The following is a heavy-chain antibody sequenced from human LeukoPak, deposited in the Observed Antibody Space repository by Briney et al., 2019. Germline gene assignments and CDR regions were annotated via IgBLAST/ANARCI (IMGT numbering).Heavy chain of an antibody. V-gene: IGHV1-46*01. CDR1: GYTFTSYA. Sequence: AASVKVSCKASGYTFTSYAMHWVRQAPGQGLEWMGIINPSGGSTSYAQKFQGRVTMTRDMSTSTVYMELSSLRSEDTAVYYCARDYYDSSGYYYADYYYYYMDVWGKGTTVTVSS. J-gene: IGHJ6*03. CDR3: ARDYYDSSGYYYADYYYYYMDV. CDR2: INPSGGST. D-gene: IGHD3-22*01.